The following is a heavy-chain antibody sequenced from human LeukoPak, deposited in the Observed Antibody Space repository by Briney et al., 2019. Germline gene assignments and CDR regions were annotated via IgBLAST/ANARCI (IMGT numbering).Heavy chain of an antibody. J-gene: IGHJ4*02. Sequence: ASVKVSCKASDYTFSSYGIHWVRQAPGQGPEWMGWISAYNGNRDYALKFQGRVTMATDTSTNTAQMELRSLRPDDTAVYYCARGPSHYFGAGSAPKDFDYWGQGTLVIVSS. CDR1: DYTFSSYG. D-gene: IGHD3-10*01. CDR2: ISAYNGNR. CDR3: ARGPSHYFGAGSAPKDFDY. V-gene: IGHV1-18*01.